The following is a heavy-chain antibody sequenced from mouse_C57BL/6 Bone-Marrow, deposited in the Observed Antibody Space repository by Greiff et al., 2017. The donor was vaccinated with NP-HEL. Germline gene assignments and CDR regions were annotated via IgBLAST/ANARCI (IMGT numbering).Heavy chain of an antibody. CDR2: INPYNGGT. V-gene: IGHV1-19*01. J-gene: IGHJ1*03. CDR3: ARLLHYGYFDV. CDR1: GYTFTDYY. D-gene: IGHD2-10*01. Sequence: VQLQQSGPVLVKPGASVKMSCKASGYTFTDYYMNWVKQSHGKSLEWIGVINPYNGGTSYNQKFKGKATLTVDKSSSTAYMELNSLTSEDSAVYYCARLLHYGYFDVWGKGTTVTVSS.